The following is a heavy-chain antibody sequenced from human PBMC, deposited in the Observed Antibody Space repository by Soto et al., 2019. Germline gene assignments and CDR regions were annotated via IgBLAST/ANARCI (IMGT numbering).Heavy chain of an antibody. CDR1: GYTFTGYY. J-gene: IGHJ3*02. CDR2: INPNSGGT. CDR3: ARGRSMGKWELLRSRKSTRDAFDI. V-gene: IGHV1-2*04. D-gene: IGHD1-26*01. Sequence: GASVKVSCKASGYTFTGYYMHWVRQAPGQGLEWMGWINPNSGGTNYAQKFQGWVTMTRDTSISTAYMELSRLRSDDTAVYYCARGRSMGKWELLRSRKSTRDAFDIWGQGTMVTVSS.